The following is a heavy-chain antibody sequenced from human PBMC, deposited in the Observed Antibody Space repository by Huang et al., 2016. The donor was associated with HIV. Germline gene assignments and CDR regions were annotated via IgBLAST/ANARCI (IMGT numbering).Heavy chain of an antibody. D-gene: IGHD3-22*01. Sequence: QLQLQESGPGLVKPSDTLSLNCTISGGSIKSRNYYWGWVRQAPWKGLEWIWDIYYSGSPYYNPSLRSRVSLSVDTSKNQVTLKVNAVIAADTAVYYCARRQGSGYYFYFDYWGRGIPVTVS. CDR1: GGSIKSRNYY. CDR2: IYYSGSP. CDR3: ARRQGSGYYFYFDY. V-gene: IGHV4-39*01. J-gene: IGHJ4*02.